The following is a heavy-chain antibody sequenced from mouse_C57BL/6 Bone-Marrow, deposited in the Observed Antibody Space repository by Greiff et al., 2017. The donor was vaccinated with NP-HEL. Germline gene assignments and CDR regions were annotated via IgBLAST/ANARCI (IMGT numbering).Heavy chain of an antibody. J-gene: IGHJ3*01. CDR1: GYTFTDYY. Sequence: QVQLQQSGAELVRPGASVKLSCKASGYTFTDYYINWVKQRPGQGLEWIARIYPGSGNTYYNEKFKGKATLTAEKSSSTAYMQLSSLTSEDSAVYFCARFTTVGFAYWGQGTLVTVSA. V-gene: IGHV1-76*01. CDR3: ARFTTVGFAY. CDR2: IYPGSGNT. D-gene: IGHD1-1*01.